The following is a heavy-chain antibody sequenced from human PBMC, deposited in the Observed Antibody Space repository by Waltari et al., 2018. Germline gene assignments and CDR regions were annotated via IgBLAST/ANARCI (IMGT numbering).Heavy chain of an antibody. V-gene: IGHV3-21*01. CDR3: AREVVQQPSHKGNWFDP. Sequence: EVQLVESGGGLVKPGGSLRLSCAASGFTFSSYSMNWVRQAPGKGLEWVSSISSSSSYIYYADSVKGRFTISRDNAKNSLYLQMNSLRAEDTAVYYCAREVVQQPSHKGNWFDPWGQGTLVTVSS. CDR1: GFTFSSYS. CDR2: ISSSSSYI. D-gene: IGHD6-6*01. J-gene: IGHJ5*02.